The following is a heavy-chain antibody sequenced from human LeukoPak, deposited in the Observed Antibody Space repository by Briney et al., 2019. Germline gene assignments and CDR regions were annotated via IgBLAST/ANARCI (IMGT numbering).Heavy chain of an antibody. CDR3: ARAPLGPRAFDI. CDR1: GGSISSGGYY. J-gene: IGHJ3*02. V-gene: IGHV4-31*03. Sequence: PSETLSLTCTVSGGSISSGGYYWSWTRQHPGKGLEWIGYIYYSGSTYYNPSLKSRVTISVDTSKNQFSLKLSSVTAADTAVYYCARAPLGPRAFDIWGQGTMVTVSS. CDR2: IYYSGST.